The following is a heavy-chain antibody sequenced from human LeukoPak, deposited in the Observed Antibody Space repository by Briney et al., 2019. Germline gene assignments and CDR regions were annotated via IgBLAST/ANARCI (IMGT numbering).Heavy chain of an antibody. CDR2: IRSKANSYAT. J-gene: IGHJ5*02. V-gene: IGHV3-73*01. CDR3: TTTETIYSSGWYWP. Sequence: GGSLRLSCAASGFTFSGSAMHWVRQASGKGLEWVGRIRSKANSYATAYAASVRGRFTISRDDSKNTAYLQMNSLKTEDTAVYYCTTTETIYSSGWYWPRGQGTLVTVSS. CDR1: GFTFSGSA. D-gene: IGHD6-19*01.